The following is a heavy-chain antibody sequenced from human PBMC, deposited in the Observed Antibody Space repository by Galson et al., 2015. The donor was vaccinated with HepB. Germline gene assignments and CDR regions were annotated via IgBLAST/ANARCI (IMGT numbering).Heavy chain of an antibody. D-gene: IGHD3-3*01. CDR2: ISGSGGST. CDR3: AKAEIGRTAYYDFWSGYLNGEDYYYMDV. Sequence: SLRLSCAASGFTFSSYAMSWVRQAPGKGLEWVSAISGSGGSTYYADSVKGRFTISRDNSKNTLYLQMNSLRAEDTAVYYCAKAEIGRTAYYDFWSGYLNGEDYYYMDVWGKGTTVTVSS. J-gene: IGHJ6*03. CDR1: GFTFSSYA. V-gene: IGHV3-23*01.